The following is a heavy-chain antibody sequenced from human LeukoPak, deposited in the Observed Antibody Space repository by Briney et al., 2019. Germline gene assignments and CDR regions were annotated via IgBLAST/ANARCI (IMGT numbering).Heavy chain of an antibody. CDR2: IYYSGST. CDR1: GGSISSSSYY. J-gene: IGHJ6*03. D-gene: IGHD3-3*01. CDR3: ARLGTYYDFWSGYYMDV. Sequence: SETLSLTCTVSGGSISSSSYYWGWIRQPPGKGLEWVGSIYYSGSTYYNPSLKSRVTISVDTSKNQFSLKLSSVTAADTAVYYCARLGTYYDFWSGYYMDVWGKGTTVTVSS. V-gene: IGHV4-39*01.